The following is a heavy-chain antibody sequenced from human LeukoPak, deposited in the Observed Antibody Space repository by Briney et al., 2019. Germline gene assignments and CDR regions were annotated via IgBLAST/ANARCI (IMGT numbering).Heavy chain of an antibody. V-gene: IGHV3-21*01. D-gene: IGHD2-2*01. CDR1: GFTFSSYS. J-gene: IGHJ6*04. CDR3: AREDCSSTSCYPNV. Sequence: PGGSLRLSCAASGFTFSSYSMNWVRQAPGRGLEWVSSISSSSSYIYYADSVKGRFTISRDNAKNSLYLQMNSLRAEDTAVYYCAREDCSSTSCYPNVWGKGTTVTVSS. CDR2: ISSSSSYI.